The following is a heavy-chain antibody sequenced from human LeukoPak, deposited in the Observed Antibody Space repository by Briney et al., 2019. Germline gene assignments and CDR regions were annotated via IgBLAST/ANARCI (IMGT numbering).Heavy chain of an antibody. V-gene: IGHV3-30*02. CDR3: ARDTHPHSWWELLRRAGVLDY. J-gene: IGHJ4*02. Sequence: GGSLRLSCAASGFTFSSYGMHWVRQAPGKGLEWVAFIRYDGSNKYYADSVKGRFTISRDNSKNALYLQMNSLRAEDTAVYYCARDTHPHSWWELLRRAGVLDYWGQGTLVTVSS. CDR1: GFTFSSYG. CDR2: IRYDGSNK. D-gene: IGHD1-26*01.